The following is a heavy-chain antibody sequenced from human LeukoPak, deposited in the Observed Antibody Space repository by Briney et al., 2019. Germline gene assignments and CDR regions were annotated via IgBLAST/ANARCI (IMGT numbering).Heavy chain of an antibody. CDR1: GFTFSSYT. V-gene: IGHV3-48*01. D-gene: IGHD6-19*01. CDR2: ISSSSSTM. J-gene: IGHJ3*02. CDR3: AREGGSSGWYDAFHI. Sequence: PGGSLRLSCAASGFTFSSYTMNWVRQAPGKGLEWVSYISSSSSTMYYADFVKGRFTISRDNAKNSLYLQMNSLRAEDTAVHYCAREGGSSGWYDAFHIWGQGTMVTVSS.